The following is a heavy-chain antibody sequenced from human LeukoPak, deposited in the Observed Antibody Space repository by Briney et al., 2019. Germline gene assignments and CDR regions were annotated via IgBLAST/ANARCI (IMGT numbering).Heavy chain of an antibody. Sequence: SGPTLVNPTRTLTLTCTFSGFSLSTSGMGVGWIRQPPGKALEWLALIYWDDDKRYSPSLKSRLTITKDTAKNQVVLTMTNMDPVDTATYYCAHKVEVGVNSRYSQHWGQGTLVTVSS. CDR2: IYWDDDK. CDR1: GFSLSTSGMG. J-gene: IGHJ1*01. CDR3: AHKVEVGVNSRYSQH. D-gene: IGHD1-26*01. V-gene: IGHV2-5*02.